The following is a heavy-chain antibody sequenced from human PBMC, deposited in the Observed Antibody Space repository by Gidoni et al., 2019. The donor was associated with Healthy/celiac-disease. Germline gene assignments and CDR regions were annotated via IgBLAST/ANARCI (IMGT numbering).Heavy chain of an antibody. Sequence: EVQLVESGGGLVQPGGSLRLSCAASGFTFSRYDRHWVRQATGKGLEWVSAIVTAGDTYYPGSVKGRFTISRENAKNSLYLQMNSLRAGDTAVYYCAREAANCSGGSCYYYGMDVWGQGTTVTVSS. D-gene: IGHD2-15*01. CDR3: AREAANCSGGSCYYYGMDV. CDR2: IVTAGDT. J-gene: IGHJ6*02. CDR1: GFTFSRYD. V-gene: IGHV3-13*01.